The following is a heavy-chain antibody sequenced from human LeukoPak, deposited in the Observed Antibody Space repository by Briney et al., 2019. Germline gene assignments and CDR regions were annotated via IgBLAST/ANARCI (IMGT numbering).Heavy chain of an antibody. CDR3: AKRGVVIRVILVGFHKEAYYFDS. CDR2: ISSSSSYM. Sequence: GGSLRLSCAASGFTVSSNYMSWVRQAPGKGLEWVSSISSSSSYMYYADSVKGRFTISKDNAKNSLYLQMNSLRAEDTAVYFCAKRGVVIRVILVGFHKEAYYFDSWGQGALVTVSS. CDR1: GFTVSSNY. V-gene: IGHV3-21*04. D-gene: IGHD3-22*01. J-gene: IGHJ4*02.